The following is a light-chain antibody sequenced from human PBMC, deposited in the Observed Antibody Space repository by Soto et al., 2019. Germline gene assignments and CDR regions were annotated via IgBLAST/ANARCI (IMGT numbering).Light chain of an antibody. V-gene: IGLV2-14*01. J-gene: IGLJ1*01. CDR1: SSDVGGYNY. CDR2: DVS. Sequence: QSALTQPASVSGSPGQSITISCTGTSSDVGGYNYVSWYQQHPGKAPKLMIYDVSNRPSGVSNRFSGSKSGNTASLTISGLQAEDEDDYYCCSYTISSTYVFGTGTKLTVL. CDR3: CSYTISSTYV.